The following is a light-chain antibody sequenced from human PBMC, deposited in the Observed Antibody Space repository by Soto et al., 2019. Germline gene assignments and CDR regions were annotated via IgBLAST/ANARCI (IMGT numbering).Light chain of an antibody. Sequence: IQVTQSPSSLSASVGDRVTITCRASQGINSNLAWYQQKPGKAPKVLIHSASTLESGVPSRFSGSGSGTDFTLTISSLQPEDFATYYCQQFKSLPITFGGGTRVEIK. CDR2: SAS. CDR1: QGINSN. V-gene: IGKV1-9*01. J-gene: IGKJ4*01. CDR3: QQFKSLPIT.